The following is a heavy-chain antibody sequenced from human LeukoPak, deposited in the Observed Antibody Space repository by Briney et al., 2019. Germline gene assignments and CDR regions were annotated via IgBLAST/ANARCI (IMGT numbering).Heavy chain of an antibody. Sequence: PSGTLSLTCAVSGASISSSNWWSWVRQPPGKGLEWIGEIYHSGSTNYNPSLKSRVTISVDKSKNQFSLKLSSVTAADTAVYYCARDGAEYCSGGSCYSVRYYGMDVWGQGTTVTVSS. V-gene: IGHV4-4*02. J-gene: IGHJ6*02. CDR1: GASISSSNW. CDR3: ARDGAEYCSGGSCYSVRYYGMDV. D-gene: IGHD2-15*01. CDR2: IYHSGST.